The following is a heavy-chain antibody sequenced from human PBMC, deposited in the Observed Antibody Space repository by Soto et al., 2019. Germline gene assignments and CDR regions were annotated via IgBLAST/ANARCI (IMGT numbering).Heavy chain of an antibody. CDR1: GYTFTSYF. Sequence: DSVKXSCKASGYTFTSYFSSWVRQAPGQGLEWMGWISAYNGNTNYAQKLQGRVTMTTDTSTSTAYMELRSLRSDDTAVYYCASLFIRPQWRYGMDVWGQGTTVTVSS. CDR2: ISAYNGNT. J-gene: IGHJ6*02. V-gene: IGHV1-18*01. D-gene: IGHD6-19*01. CDR3: ASLFIRPQWRYGMDV.